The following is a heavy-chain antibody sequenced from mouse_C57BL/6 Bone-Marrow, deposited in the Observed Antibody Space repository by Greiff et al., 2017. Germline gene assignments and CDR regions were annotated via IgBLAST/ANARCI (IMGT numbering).Heavy chain of an antibody. CDR2: ISSGSSTI. J-gene: IGHJ4*01. D-gene: IGHD3-1*01. Sequence: EVQVVESGGGLVKPGGSLKLSCAASGFTFSDYGMHWVRQAPEKGLEWVAYISSGSSTIYYADTVKGRFTISRDNAKNTLFLQMTSLRSEDTAMYYWASPDCYDAMDYWGQGTSVTVSS. CDR1: GFTFSDYG. CDR3: ASPDCYDAMDY. V-gene: IGHV5-17*01.